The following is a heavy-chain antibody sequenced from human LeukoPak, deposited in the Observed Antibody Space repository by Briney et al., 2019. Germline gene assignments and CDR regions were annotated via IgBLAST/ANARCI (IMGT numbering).Heavy chain of an antibody. V-gene: IGHV4-34*01. Sequence: SKTLSLTCAVYGESFSGYYWSWIRQPPGKGLEWIGEINHSGSTNYNPSLKSRVTISVDTSKNQFSLKLSSVTAADTAVYYCARGRDCSSPSCYPGGFDYWGQGTLVTVSS. J-gene: IGHJ4*02. D-gene: IGHD2-2*01. CDR1: GESFSGYY. CDR3: ARGRDCSSPSCYPGGFDY. CDR2: INHSGST.